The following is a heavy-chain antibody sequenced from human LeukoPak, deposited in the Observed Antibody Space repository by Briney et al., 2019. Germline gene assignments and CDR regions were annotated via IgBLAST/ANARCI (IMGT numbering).Heavy chain of an antibody. D-gene: IGHD5-18*01. V-gene: IGHV4-34*01. J-gene: IGHJ4*02. CDR1: GGSFSGYY. Sequence: SETLSLTCAVYGGSFSGYYWSWIRQPPGKGLEWIGEINHSGSTNYNPSLKSRVTISVDTSKNQFSLKLSSVSVADTAVYYWARVLQLWLFGRSQRLYYFDYWGQGTLVTVSS. CDR3: ARVLQLWLFGRSQRLYYFDY. CDR2: INHSGST.